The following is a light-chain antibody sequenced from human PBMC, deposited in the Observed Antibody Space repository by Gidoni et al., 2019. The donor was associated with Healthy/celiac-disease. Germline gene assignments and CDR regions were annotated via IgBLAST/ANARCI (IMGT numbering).Light chain of an antibody. CDR2: AAS. CDR3: QQSYSTPWT. V-gene: IGKV1-39*01. Sequence: DIQMTQSPSSLSASVGDRVTIPCRASQSISSYLNWYQQKPGKAPKLLIYAASSLQSGVPSRFSGSGSGTDFTLTISSLQPEAFATYYCQQSYSTPWTFGQGTKVEIK. CDR1: QSISSY. J-gene: IGKJ1*01.